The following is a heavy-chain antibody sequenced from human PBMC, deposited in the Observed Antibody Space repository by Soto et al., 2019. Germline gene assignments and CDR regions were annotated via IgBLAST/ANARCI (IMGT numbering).Heavy chain of an antibody. J-gene: IGHJ4*02. CDR2: ISGSGGST. D-gene: IGHD3-16*02. V-gene: IGHV3-23*01. CDR1: GFTFSSYA. CDR3: AKDGLPKEYYDYIWGSYRYSRRDYFDY. Sequence: PGGSLRLSCAASGFTFSSYAMSWVRQAPGKGLEWVSAISGSGGSTYYADSVKGRFTISRDNSKNTLYLQMNSLRAEDTAVYYCAKDGLPKEYYDYIWGSYRYSRRDYFDYWGQGTLVTVSS.